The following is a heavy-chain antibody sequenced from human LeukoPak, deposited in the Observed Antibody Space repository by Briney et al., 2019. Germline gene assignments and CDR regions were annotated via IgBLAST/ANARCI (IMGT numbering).Heavy chain of an antibody. J-gene: IGHJ4*02. D-gene: IGHD5-24*01. V-gene: IGHV3-23*01. CDR1: GFTFSSYA. Sequence: GGFLRLSCAASGFTFSSYAVSWVRQAPGKGLEWVSTVIRSGGSTYYADSVKGRFTITRDNSKNTLYLQMNSLRAEDTAVYYCAKAVEMATIYDYWGQGTLVTVSS. CDR2: VIRSGGST. CDR3: AKAVEMATIYDY.